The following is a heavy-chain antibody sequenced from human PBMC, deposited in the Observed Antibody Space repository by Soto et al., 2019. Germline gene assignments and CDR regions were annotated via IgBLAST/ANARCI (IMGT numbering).Heavy chain of an antibody. CDR2: IYYSGST. V-gene: IGHV4-39*01. Sequence: SETLSLTCTVSGGSISSSSYYWGWIRQPPGKGLEWIGSIYYSGSTYYNPSLKSRVTISVDTSKNQFSLKLSSVTAADTAVYYCASGYSTPRAAFDIWGQGTMVTVSS. CDR3: ASGYSTPRAAFDI. CDR1: GGSISSSSYY. D-gene: IGHD4-4*01. J-gene: IGHJ3*02.